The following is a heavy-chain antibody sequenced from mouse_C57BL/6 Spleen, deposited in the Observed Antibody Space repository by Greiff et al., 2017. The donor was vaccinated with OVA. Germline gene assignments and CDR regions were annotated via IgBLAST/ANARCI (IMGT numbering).Heavy chain of an antibody. CDR3: ARPLYSNYGFCYAMDY. J-gene: IGHJ4*01. CDR1: GYTFTSYW. V-gene: IGHV1-55*01. Sequence: QVQLQQPGAELVKPGASVKMSCKASGYTFTSYWITWVKQRPGQGLEWIGDIYPGSGSTNYNEKFKSKATLTVDPSSSTAYMQLSSLTSEDAAVYYCARPLYSNYGFCYAMDYWGQGTSVTVSS. D-gene: IGHD2-5*01. CDR2: IYPGSGST.